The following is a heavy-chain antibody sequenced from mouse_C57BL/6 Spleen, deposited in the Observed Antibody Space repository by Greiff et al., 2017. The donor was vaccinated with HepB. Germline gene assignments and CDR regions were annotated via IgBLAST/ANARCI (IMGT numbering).Heavy chain of an antibody. D-gene: IGHD2-1*01. J-gene: IGHJ4*01. V-gene: IGHV5-4*01. CDR3: ARDRIYYGNAMDY. CDR1: GFTFSSYA. Sequence: EVQRVESGGGLVKPGGSLKLSCAASGFTFSSYAMSWVRQTPEKRLEWVATISDGGSYTYYPDNVKGRFTISRDNAKNNLYLQMSHLKSEDTAMYYCARDRIYYGNAMDYWGQGTSVTVSS. CDR2: ISDGGSYT.